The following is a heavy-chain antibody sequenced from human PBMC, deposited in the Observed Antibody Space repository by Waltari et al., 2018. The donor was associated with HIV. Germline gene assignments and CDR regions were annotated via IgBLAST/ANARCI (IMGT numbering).Heavy chain of an antibody. CDR1: GFTLHSKY. V-gene: IGHV3-53*01. J-gene: IGHJ6*02. CDR2: IYSGGSR. D-gene: IGHD1-26*01. CDR3: ARDPRSSGYYGMDV. Sequence: VHLVASGGGLIEPGGPLRVRCAAHGFTLHSKYRSWVRQAPGKGLVWVSVIYSGGSRYYADSVKGRFIISRDNSKNTVSLHMNSLRAEDTAVYYCARDPRSSGYYGMDVWGQGIKVTVSS.